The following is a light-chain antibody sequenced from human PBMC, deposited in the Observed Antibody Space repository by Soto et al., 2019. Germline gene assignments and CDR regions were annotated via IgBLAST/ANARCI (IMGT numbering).Light chain of an antibody. J-gene: IGKJ4*01. CDR1: QSISSY. Sequence: IHMTQSASSLSASVGYRVTITCRTSQSISSYLNWYQQKPGKAPKVLIYAASSLQSGVPSRFSGIGYGTDFNLSISSLQTEDFATYYCQQSYSGPLTFGGGTKVDIK. CDR2: AAS. CDR3: QQSYSGPLT. V-gene: IGKV1-39*01.